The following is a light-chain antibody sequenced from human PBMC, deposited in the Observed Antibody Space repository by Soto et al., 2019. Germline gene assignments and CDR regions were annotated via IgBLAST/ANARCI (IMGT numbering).Light chain of an antibody. V-gene: IGKV3-11*01. CDR2: DAS. Sequence: EIVLTQSPAILSMSPGERVNLSCRASQSVSSYFAWYQQKPGQAPRLLIYDASNRATGVPARFSGSGSGTDFTLTISSLEPEDFAVYYCQQRRYWPVTFGQGTKVEIK. CDR3: QQRRYWPVT. CDR1: QSVSSY. J-gene: IGKJ1*01.